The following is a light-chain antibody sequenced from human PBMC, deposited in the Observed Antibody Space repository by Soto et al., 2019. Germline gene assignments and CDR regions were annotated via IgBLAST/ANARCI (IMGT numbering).Light chain of an antibody. CDR2: DAS. CDR1: QSVSSY. Sequence: EIVLTQSPATLSLSPGERATLSCRASQSVSSYLAWYQQKPGQAPRLLIYDASNRATGIPARFSGSGSGTDFTLTISSLKPEDFAVYYCQQRSNWPYMYTFGQGTKLEIK. V-gene: IGKV3-11*01. CDR3: QQRSNWPYMYT. J-gene: IGKJ2*01.